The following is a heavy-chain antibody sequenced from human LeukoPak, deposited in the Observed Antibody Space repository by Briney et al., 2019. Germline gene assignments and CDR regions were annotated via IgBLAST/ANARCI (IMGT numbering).Heavy chain of an antibody. CDR3: ARVSWLVKGYYYYYMDV. D-gene: IGHD6-19*01. J-gene: IGHJ6*03. CDR2: IIPIFGTA. V-gene: IGHV1-69*05. Sequence: EASVKVSCKASGYTFTSYDINWVRQATGQGLEWMGGIIPIFGTASYAQNFQGRVTITTDESTSTAYMELSSLRSEDTAVYYCARVSWLVKGYYYYYMDVWGKGTTVTVSS. CDR1: GYTFTSYD.